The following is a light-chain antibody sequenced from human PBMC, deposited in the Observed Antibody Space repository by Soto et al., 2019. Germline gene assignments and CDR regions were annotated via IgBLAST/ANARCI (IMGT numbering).Light chain of an antibody. CDR3: SSHTCGSKICV. CDR1: SSDVGGYNY. V-gene: IGLV2-14*01. J-gene: IGLJ1*01. CDR2: DVS. Sequence: QSALTQPASVSGAPGQSINISCTGTSSDVGGYNYVSWYQQHPGKAPKLMISDVSNRPSGVTHRLSGFKTGNTASLTISWVLEYDEADYYWSSHTCGSKICVFGTGTKVTVL.